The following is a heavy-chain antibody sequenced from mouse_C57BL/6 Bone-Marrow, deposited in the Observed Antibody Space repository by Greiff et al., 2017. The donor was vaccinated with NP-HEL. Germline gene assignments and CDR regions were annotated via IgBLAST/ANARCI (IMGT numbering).Heavy chain of an antibody. CDR3: ARAPYDYGGDWFAY. D-gene: IGHD2-4*01. CDR2: IYPSDSDT. CDR1: GYTFTSYW. J-gene: IGHJ3*01. V-gene: IGHV1-61*01. Sequence: QVQLQQPGAELVRPGSSVKLSCKASGYTFTSYWMDWVKQRPGQGLEWIGNIYPSDSDTHYNQKFKDKATLTVDKSSSTSYMQLSSLTSEDSAVYYCARAPYDYGGDWFAYWGQGTLVTVSA.